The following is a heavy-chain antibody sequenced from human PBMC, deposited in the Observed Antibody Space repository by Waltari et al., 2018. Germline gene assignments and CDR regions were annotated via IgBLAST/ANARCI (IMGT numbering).Heavy chain of an antibody. D-gene: IGHD6-19*01. Sequence: QVQLVQSGAEVKKPGSSVKVSCKASGGTFSSYAISWVRQAPGQGLEWMGEISPSFGTANYDEKFQGRVTITADESTSTAYMERSSLRSEDTAVYYCARDLIAVAGTGDDAFDSWGQGTMVTVSS. CDR3: ARDLIAVAGTGDDAFDS. J-gene: IGHJ3*02. V-gene: IGHV1-69*12. CDR1: GGTFSSYA. CDR2: ISPSFGTA.